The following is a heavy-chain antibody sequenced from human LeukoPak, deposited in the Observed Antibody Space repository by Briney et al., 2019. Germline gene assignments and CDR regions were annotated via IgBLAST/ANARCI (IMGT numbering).Heavy chain of an antibody. J-gene: IGHJ4*02. Sequence: EASVKVSCKASGYTFTSYDINWVRQATGQGLEWMGWMNPNSGNTGYAQKFQGRATMTRNTSISTAYMELSSLRSEDTAVYYCARAVRIAAAGTLRYYFDYWGQGTLVTVSS. CDR2: MNPNSGNT. V-gene: IGHV1-8*01. D-gene: IGHD6-13*01. CDR1: GYTFTSYD. CDR3: ARAVRIAAAGTLRYYFDY.